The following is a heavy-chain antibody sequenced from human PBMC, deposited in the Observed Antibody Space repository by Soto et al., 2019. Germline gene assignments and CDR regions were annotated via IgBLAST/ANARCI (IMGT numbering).Heavy chain of an antibody. J-gene: IGHJ5*02. Sequence: PSETLSLTCSVSGGPISGYYWTWIRQPAGKGLEWIGRIYSSGNTKYNPSLQSRVTMSLDTSNNQFSLRLTSVTAADTAVYYCARGQRFSDWFDPWGQGTLVTVSS. CDR3: ARGQRFSDWFDP. CDR1: GGPISGYY. V-gene: IGHV4-4*07. D-gene: IGHD3-3*01. CDR2: IYSSGNT.